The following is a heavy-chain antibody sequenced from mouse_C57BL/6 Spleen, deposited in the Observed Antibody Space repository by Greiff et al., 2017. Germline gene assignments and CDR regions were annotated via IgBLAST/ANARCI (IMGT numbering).Heavy chain of an antibody. V-gene: IGHV1-64*01. Sequence: QVQLQQPGAELVKPGASVKLSCKASGYTFTSYWMHWVKQRPGQGLEWIGMIHPNSGSTNYNEKFKSRATLTVDKSSSTAYMQLSSLTSEDSAVYYCARGGDGSSYAWFAYWGQGTLVTVSA. J-gene: IGHJ3*01. D-gene: IGHD1-1*01. CDR1: GYTFTSYW. CDR3: ARGGDGSSYAWFAY. CDR2: IHPNSGST.